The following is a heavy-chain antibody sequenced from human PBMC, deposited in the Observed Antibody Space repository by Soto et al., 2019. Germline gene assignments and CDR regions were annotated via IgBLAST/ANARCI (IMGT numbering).Heavy chain of an antibody. V-gene: IGHV1-2*04. CDR2: INPNSGGT. Sequence: ASVKVSCKASGGTFSSYTISWVRQAPGQGLEWMGWINPNSGGTSYAQKFQGWVTMTRDTSISTAYMELSRLRSDDTAVYYCARQVSYDGKDVRGQGTTVTVSS. CDR1: GGTFSSYT. J-gene: IGHJ6*02. CDR3: ARQVSYDGKDV. D-gene: IGHD3-10*01.